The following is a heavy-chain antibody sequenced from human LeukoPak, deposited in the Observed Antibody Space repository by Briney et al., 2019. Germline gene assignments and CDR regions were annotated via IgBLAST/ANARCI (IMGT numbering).Heavy chain of an antibody. CDR3: ARLYCSSTSCHLDY. CDR2: IYYSGST. Sequence: PSETLSLTCTVSGGSIGSYYWSWIRQPPGKGLEWIGYIYYSGSTNYNPSLKSRVTISVDTSKNQFSLKLSSVTAADTAVYYCARLYCSSTSCHLDYWGQGTLVTVSS. D-gene: IGHD2-2*01. J-gene: IGHJ4*02. V-gene: IGHV4-59*01. CDR1: GGSIGSYY.